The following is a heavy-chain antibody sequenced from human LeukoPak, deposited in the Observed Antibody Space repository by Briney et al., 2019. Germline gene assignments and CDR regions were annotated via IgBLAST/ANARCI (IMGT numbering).Heavy chain of an antibody. J-gene: IGHJ6*03. Sequence: ASVKVSCKASGGTFSSYAISWVRQAPGQGLEWMGGIIPIFGTANYAQKFQGRVTITTDESTSTAYMELSSLRSEDTAVYYCARGVRFLEWSNMDVWGKGTTVTVSS. CDR2: IIPIFGTA. V-gene: IGHV1-69*05. CDR3: ARGVRFLEWSNMDV. CDR1: GGTFSSYA. D-gene: IGHD3-3*01.